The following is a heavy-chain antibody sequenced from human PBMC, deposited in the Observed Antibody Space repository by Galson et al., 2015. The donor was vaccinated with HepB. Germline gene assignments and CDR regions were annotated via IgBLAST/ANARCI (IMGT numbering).Heavy chain of an antibody. J-gene: IGHJ4*02. D-gene: IGHD3-16*01. Sequence: SLRLSCAASGFSVTSNYMNWVRQAPGKGLEWVSVIYGGHNTYYADSVKGRFIISRDDSKNKLYLQVNSLRAGDTAVYYCAQLGTGYWGQGTLVTVSS. CDR2: IYGGHNT. CDR3: AQLGTGY. V-gene: IGHV3-53*01. CDR1: GFSVTSNY.